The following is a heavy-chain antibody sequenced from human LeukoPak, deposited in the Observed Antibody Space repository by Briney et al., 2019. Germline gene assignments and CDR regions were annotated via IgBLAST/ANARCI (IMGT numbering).Heavy chain of an antibody. V-gene: IGHV1-3*01. CDR1: GYTFTSYA. J-gene: IGHJ5*02. CDR3: AREARSYYYGPSSRGFDP. CDR2: INAGNGNA. D-gene: IGHD3-10*01. Sequence: GASVKVSCKASGYTFTSYAMHWVRQAPGQRLEWMGWINAGNGNAKYSQKFQGRVTITRDTSASTAYMELSSLRSEDTAVYYCAREARSYYYGPSSRGFDPWGQGTLVTVSS.